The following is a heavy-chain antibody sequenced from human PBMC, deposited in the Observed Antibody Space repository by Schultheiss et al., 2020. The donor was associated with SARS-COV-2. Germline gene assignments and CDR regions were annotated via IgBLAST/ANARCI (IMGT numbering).Heavy chain of an antibody. CDR2: IIPILGIA. V-gene: IGHV1-18*04. CDR1: GYTFTSYG. J-gene: IGHJ6*02. Sequence: ASVKISCKASGYTFTSYGISWVRQVPGQGLEWMGRIIPILGIANYAQKLQGRVTMTTDTSTSTAYMELRSLRSDDTAVYYCARDPTRQLAPYYGMDVWGQGTTVTVSS. CDR3: ARDPTRQLAPYYGMDV. D-gene: IGHD6-13*01.